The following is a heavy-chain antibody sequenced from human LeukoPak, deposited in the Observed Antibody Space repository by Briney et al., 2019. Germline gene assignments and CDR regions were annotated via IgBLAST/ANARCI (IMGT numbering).Heavy chain of an antibody. V-gene: IGHV1-69*13. D-gene: IGHD6-13*01. CDR3: ARTRSKQQLDDAFNI. J-gene: IGHJ3*02. Sequence: ASVKVSCKASGGTFSSYAITWVRQAPGQGLEWMGGIIPIFDTANYAQKFQGRVRITADESTSTGYMELSSLGSEDTAVYYCARTRSKQQLDDAFNIWAKGQWSPSLQ. CDR1: GGTFSSYA. CDR2: IIPIFDTA.